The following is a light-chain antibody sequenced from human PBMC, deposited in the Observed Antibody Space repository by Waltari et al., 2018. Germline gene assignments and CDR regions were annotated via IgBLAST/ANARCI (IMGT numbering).Light chain of an antibody. CDR2: KVS. V-gene: IGKV2-30*02. J-gene: IGKJ2*01. Sequence: DVVMTQSPLSLPVTLGQPASISGKSSQSLVHSDGNTYLMWFQQRPGQSPRRLIYKVSTRESGVPDRFSGSGSGTDFTLKISRVEAEDVGVYYCMQGTHWPYTFGQGTKLDIK. CDR3: MQGTHWPYT. CDR1: QSLVHSDGNTY.